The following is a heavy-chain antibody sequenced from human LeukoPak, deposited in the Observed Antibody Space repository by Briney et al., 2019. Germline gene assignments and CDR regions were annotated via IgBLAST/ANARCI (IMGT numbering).Heavy chain of an antibody. J-gene: IGHJ3*02. V-gene: IGHV1-69*05. CDR1: GGIFSSYA. CDR3: AREENYDSSGYCRMGAFDI. Sequence: SVKVSCQASGGIFSSYAISWVRQAPGQGLEWIGWVLPIFGTAIYAQKFQGRVTITTDESTSTAYMEVSGRRSEGTSVYYCAREENYDSSGYCRMGAFDIWGQGTMVTVSP. CDR2: VLPIFGTA. D-gene: IGHD3-22*01.